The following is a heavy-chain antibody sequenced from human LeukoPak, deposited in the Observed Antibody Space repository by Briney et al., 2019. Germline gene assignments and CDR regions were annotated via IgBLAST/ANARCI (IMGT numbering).Heavy chain of an antibody. CDR1: GGTFSSYA. V-gene: IGHV1-69*13. CDR3: ARSAVQYYYYYMDV. J-gene: IGHJ6*03. CDR2: IIPIFGTA. Sequence: ASVKVSYKASGGTFSSYAISWVRQAPGQGLEWMGGIIPIFGTANYAQKFQGRVTITADESTSTAYMELSSLRSEDTAVYYCARSAVQYYYYYMDVWGKGTTVTVSS.